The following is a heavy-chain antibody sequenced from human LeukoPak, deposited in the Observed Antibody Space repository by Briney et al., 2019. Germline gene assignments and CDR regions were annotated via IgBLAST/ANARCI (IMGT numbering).Heavy chain of an antibody. Sequence: GGSLRLSCAASGFTFSSYATHWVRQAPGKGLEWVAVISYDGSNKYYADSVKGRFTISRDNSKNTLYLQMNSLRAEDTAVYYCARDTASGGSLYYYYGMDVWGQGTTVTVSS. J-gene: IGHJ6*02. CDR3: ARDTASGGSLYYYYGMDV. D-gene: IGHD2-15*01. CDR1: GFTFSSYA. V-gene: IGHV3-30-3*01. CDR2: ISYDGSNK.